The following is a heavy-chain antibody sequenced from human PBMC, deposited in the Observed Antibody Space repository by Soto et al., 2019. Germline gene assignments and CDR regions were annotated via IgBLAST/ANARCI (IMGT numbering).Heavy chain of an antibody. CDR3: ARDRSSTLDGMDV. V-gene: IGHV3-33*01. Sequence: QVQLVESGGGVVQPGRSLRLSCAASGFPFSSYGMHWVRQAPGKGLDWVAVIWYDGSNKDYADSVKGRFTISRDNSKNTLYLQMNSLRAEDTAVYYCARDRSSTLDGMDVWGQGTTVTVSS. J-gene: IGHJ6*02. D-gene: IGHD6-13*01. CDR2: IWYDGSNK. CDR1: GFPFSSYG.